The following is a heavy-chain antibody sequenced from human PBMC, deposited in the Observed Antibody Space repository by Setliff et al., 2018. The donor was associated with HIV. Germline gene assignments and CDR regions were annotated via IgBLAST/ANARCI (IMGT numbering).Heavy chain of an antibody. CDR1: GGSMSGYY. CDR2: FYNNENI. J-gene: IGHJ5*01. D-gene: IGHD1-26*01. CDR3: ARGVAFIGSHHQFDS. V-gene: IGHV4-4*07. Sequence: SETLSLTCGVSGGSMSGYYWTWIRQPAGKGLEWIGRFYNNENIRYSPSLKSRVAMSVDTSKNHFSLKLSSVTAADTAVYYCARGVAFIGSHHQFDSWGQGILVTVSS.